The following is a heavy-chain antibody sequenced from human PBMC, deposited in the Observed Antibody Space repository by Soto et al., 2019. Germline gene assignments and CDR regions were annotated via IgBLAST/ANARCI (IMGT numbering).Heavy chain of an antibody. J-gene: IGHJ3*02. D-gene: IGHD1-26*01. V-gene: IGHV3-23*01. CDR2: ILADGRT. CDR3: AKATATSGGAFDI. Sequence: GRSLRLSCAASGFMCSSFDMSWVRQAPGKGLEWVSTILADGRTFYGDSVKGRFTISRDSSRNTVYLQMNSLTAGDTAPYYCAKATATSGGAFDIRDQGTLFTVSS. CDR1: GFMCSSFD.